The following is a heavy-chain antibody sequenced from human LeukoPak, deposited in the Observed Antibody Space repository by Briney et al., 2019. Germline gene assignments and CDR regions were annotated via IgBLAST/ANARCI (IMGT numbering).Heavy chain of an antibody. CDR2: INPNSGGT. V-gene: IGHV1-2*02. CDR3: ARCSLGDSSNFYAVLQY. J-gene: IGHJ4*02. CDR1: GYTFTGYY. D-gene: IGHD3-22*01. Sequence: ASVKVSCKASGYTFTGYYMHWVRQAPGQGLEWMGWINPNSGGTNYAQKFQGRVTMTRDTSISTAYMELSRLRSDDTAVYYCARCSLGDSSNFYAVLQYWGQGTQVTVST.